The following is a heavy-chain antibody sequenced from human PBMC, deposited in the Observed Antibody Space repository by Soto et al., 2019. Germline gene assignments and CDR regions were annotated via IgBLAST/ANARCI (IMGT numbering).Heavy chain of an antibody. CDR3: ARGISLIVEVQRDAPDKYYFDS. CDR2: INHRGTT. J-gene: IGHJ4*02. Sequence: SETLSLTCAVYGGSFSGRFWSWVRQPPGKGLEWIGEINHRGTTNFNPSLKSRVTISADTSKNQFSLKVNSLTAADTAVYYCARGISLIVEVQRDAPDKYYFDSWGQGTVVT. V-gene: IGHV4-34*01. D-gene: IGHD2-21*01. CDR1: GGSFSGRF.